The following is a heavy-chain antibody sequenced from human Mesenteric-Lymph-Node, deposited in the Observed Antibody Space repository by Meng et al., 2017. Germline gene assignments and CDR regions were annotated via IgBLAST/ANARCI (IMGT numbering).Heavy chain of an antibody. D-gene: IGHD3-10*01. J-gene: IGHJ6*02. Sequence: GGSLRLSCAASGFTFSSYGMHWVRQAPGKGLEWVAVMWYDGSYEYYADSVKGRFTISRDNSKNTLYLQMNSLRADDTAVYYCAKDNLWFGELRNGMDVWGQGITVTVSS. V-gene: IGHV3-33*06. CDR3: AKDNLWFGELRNGMDV. CDR1: GFTFSSYG. CDR2: MWYDGSYE.